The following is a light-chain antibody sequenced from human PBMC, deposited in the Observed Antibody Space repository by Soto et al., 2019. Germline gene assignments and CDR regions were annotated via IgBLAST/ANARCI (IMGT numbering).Light chain of an antibody. CDR2: GAS. CDR1: QNIYSN. Sequence: IVMTQSPATLSVSPGERATLSCRASQNIYSNIAWYQQRPGQAPRLLIYGASTRATGIPARFSGSGSGTDFTLTISSLQPDDFATYYCQQFAISTTFGQGTKVDIK. V-gene: IGKV3-15*01. CDR3: QQFAISTT. J-gene: IGKJ1*01.